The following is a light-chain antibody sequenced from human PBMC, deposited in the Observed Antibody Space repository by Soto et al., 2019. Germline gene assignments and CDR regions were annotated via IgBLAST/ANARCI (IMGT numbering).Light chain of an antibody. J-gene: IGLJ2*01. Sequence: QSALTQPASVSGSPGQSITISCTGTSSDVGTYSLVSWYQQHPGKAPRLMIYEVNKRPSGVSNRFSGSKSGNTASLTISGLQAEDEADYYCCSYAGSSTYVVFGGGTKLTVL. CDR3: CSYAGSSTYVV. V-gene: IGLV2-23*02. CDR2: EVN. CDR1: SSDVGTYSL.